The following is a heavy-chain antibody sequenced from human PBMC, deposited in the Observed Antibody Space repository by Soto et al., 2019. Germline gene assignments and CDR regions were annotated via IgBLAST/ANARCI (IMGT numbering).Heavy chain of an antibody. J-gene: IGHJ4*02. V-gene: IGHV1-3*01. CDR3: ARDRGIAAAGRVFGY. CDR2: INAGNGNT. D-gene: IGHD6-13*01. Sequence: SVKVSCKASGYTFTSYAMHWVRQAPVQRLEWMGWINAGNGNTKYSQKFQGRVTITRDTSASTAYMELSSLRSEDTAVYYCARDRGIAAAGRVFGYWGQGTLVTVSS. CDR1: GYTFTSYA.